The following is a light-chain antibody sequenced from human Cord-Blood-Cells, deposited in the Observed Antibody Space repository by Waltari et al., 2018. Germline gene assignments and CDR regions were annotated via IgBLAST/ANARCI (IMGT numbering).Light chain of an antibody. CDR1: QRMSSH. V-gene: IGKV1-39*01. J-gene: IGKJ1*01. Sequence: DLQLTHPASSLSASVGDRVTITCRASQRMSSHLSWYQQKPGKAPRLLIYAASSMQSGVPSRFSGSGSGTDFTLTISSLQPEDFAAYYCQQNYSTPRTFGQGTKVEIK. CDR2: AAS. CDR3: QQNYSTPRT.